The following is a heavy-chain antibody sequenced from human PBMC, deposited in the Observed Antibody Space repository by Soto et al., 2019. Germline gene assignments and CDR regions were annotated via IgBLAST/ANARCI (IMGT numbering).Heavy chain of an antibody. Sequence: EVQLVESGGGLVKPGGSLRLSCAASGFTFSSYSMNWVRQAPGKGLEWVSSISSSRSYIYYADSVKSRFTISRDNAKNSLYLQMNSLRAKDTAVYYCASPSGSYNYFDFWGQGTLDTVSS. J-gene: IGHJ4*02. CDR2: ISSSRSYI. V-gene: IGHV3-21*01. D-gene: IGHD1-26*01. CDR1: GFTFSSYS. CDR3: ASPSGSYNYFDF.